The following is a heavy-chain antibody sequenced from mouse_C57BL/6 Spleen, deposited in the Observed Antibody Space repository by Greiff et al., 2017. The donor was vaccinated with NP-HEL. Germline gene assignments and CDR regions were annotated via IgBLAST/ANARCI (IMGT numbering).Heavy chain of an antibody. CDR3: ARSTYYSNSWFAY. CDR1: GYAFTDYL. J-gene: IGHJ3*01. CDR2: INPGSGGT. Sequence: VQGVESGAELVRPGTSVKVSCKASGYAFTDYLIEWVKQRPGQGLEWIGVINPGSGGTNYNEKFKGKATLTADKSSSTAYMQLSSLTSEDSAVYFCARSTYYSNSWFAYWGQGTLVTVSA. D-gene: IGHD2-5*01. V-gene: IGHV1-54*01.